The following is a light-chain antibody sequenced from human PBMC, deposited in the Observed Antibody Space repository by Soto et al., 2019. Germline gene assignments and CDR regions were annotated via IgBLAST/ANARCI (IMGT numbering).Light chain of an antibody. CDR3: SSYAGSNLWV. V-gene: IGLV2-8*01. Sequence: QSALTQSPSASGSPGQSVTISCTGTSSDVGNYKYVSWYQQHPDKAPKLMIYEVSKRPSWVPDRFSGSKSGNTASLTVSGLQVEDEADYYCSSYAGSNLWVFGGGTKLTVL. J-gene: IGLJ3*02. CDR1: SSDVGNYKY. CDR2: EVS.